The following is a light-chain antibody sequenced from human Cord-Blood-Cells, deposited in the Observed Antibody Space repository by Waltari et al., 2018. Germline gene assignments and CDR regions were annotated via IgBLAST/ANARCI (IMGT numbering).Light chain of an antibody. J-gene: IGLJ2*01. CDR2: DVS. V-gene: IGLV2-14*01. Sequence: QSALTQPASVSGSPGQSITISCPGTSSDVGGYNYVSWYQQHPGKAPKLMIYDVSNRPSGVSNRFSGSKSGNTASRTISGLQAEDEADYYCSSYTSSSTVVFGGGTKLTVL. CDR1: SSDVGGYNY. CDR3: SSYTSSSTVV.